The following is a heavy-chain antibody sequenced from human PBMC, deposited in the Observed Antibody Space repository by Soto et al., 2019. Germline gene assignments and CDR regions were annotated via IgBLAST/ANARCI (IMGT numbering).Heavy chain of an antibody. Sequence: GSRRLSWAASGFSFSSYIINWRRQAPGQGLEWVSSVTSSSGHTNYADSVKGRFTISRDNARNSLFLQMNSLRAEDSAVYYCAIYRSYAAAMDVWGQGTTVTVSS. D-gene: IGHD2-2*01. V-gene: IGHV3-21*01. CDR2: VTSSSGHT. CDR1: GFSFSSYI. CDR3: AIYRSYAAAMDV. J-gene: IGHJ6*02.